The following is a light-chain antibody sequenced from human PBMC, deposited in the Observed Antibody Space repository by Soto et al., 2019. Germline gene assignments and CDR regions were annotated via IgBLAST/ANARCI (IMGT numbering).Light chain of an antibody. CDR3: QQSYSTPYT. CDR2: AAS. J-gene: IGKJ2*01. CDR1: QSISSY. Sequence: DIQMTQSPSSLSASVGDRVTITCRASQSISSYLNWYQQKPGKAPKLLIYAASSLQSGVPSRFSGNGSRTDFTLTISSLQPEDFVTYYCQQSYSTPYTFGQGTKLEIK. V-gene: IGKV1-39*01.